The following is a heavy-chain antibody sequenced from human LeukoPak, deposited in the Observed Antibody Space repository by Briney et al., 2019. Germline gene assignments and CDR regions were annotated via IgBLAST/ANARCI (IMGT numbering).Heavy chain of an antibody. CDR3: VKGLVQTTMSYSVDY. CDR1: GFTFTNA. CDR2: ISSDGSKN. D-gene: IGHD1-1*01. Sequence: GGSLRLSCAASGFTFTNAMHWVRQTPGKGLEWVALISSDGSKNIYADPVKGRFTVSRDNSKNTLYLQMNSLRAEDTAVCYCVKGLVQTTMSYSVDYWGQGALVTVSS. V-gene: IGHV3-30*18. J-gene: IGHJ4*02.